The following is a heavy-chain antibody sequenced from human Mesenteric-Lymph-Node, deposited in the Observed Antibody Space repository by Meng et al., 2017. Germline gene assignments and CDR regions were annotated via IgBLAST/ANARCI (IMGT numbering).Heavy chain of an antibody. Sequence: QVQLQEPGPGLVQPSGPLSLTFAVAGGSISSSNWWSWVRQPPGKGLGWIGEIYHSGSTNYNPSLKSRVTISVDKSKNQFSLKLSSVTAADTAVYYCARVGRSSGYYYVFDYWGQGTLVTVSS. CDR3: ARVGRSSGYYYVFDY. D-gene: IGHD3-22*01. CDR2: IYHSGST. J-gene: IGHJ4*02. V-gene: IGHV4-4*02. CDR1: GGSISSSNW.